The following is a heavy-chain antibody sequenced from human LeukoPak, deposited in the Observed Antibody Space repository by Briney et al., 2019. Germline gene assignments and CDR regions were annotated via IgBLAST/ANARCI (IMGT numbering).Heavy chain of an antibody. Sequence: PGGSLRLSCAASGFTFSSYAMHWVRQAPGKGLEYVSAISSNGGSTYYANSVKGRFTISRDNSKNTLYLQMGSLRAEDMAVYYCARDAGGAPDYWGQGTLVTVSS. CDR1: GFTFSSYA. D-gene: IGHD3-16*01. J-gene: IGHJ4*02. CDR3: ARDAGGAPDY. V-gene: IGHV3-64*01. CDR2: ISSNGGST.